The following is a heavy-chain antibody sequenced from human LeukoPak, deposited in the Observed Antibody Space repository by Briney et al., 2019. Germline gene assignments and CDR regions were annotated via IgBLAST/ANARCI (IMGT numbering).Heavy chain of an antibody. CDR3: TTAPVGPYGSGRLDY. J-gene: IGHJ4*02. V-gene: IGHV3-15*01. CDR2: IKSKTDGGTT. CDR1: GFTFNNAW. D-gene: IGHD3-10*01. Sequence: GGSLRLSCAASGFTFNNAWMSWVRQAPGKGLEGVGHIKSKTDGGTTDYTAPAKGRFTISRDDSKNTLYLQMNSLKTEDTAVYYCTTAPVGPYGSGRLDYWGQGTLVTVSS.